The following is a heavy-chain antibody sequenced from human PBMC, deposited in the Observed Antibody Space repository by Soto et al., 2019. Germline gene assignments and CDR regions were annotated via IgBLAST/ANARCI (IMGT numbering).Heavy chain of an antibody. V-gene: IGHV3-23*01. CDR3: AKDVAFHSGYYPGRHYFAP. J-gene: IGHJ5*02. Sequence: PGGSLRLSCAASGFPFSSYGMNWVRQAPGKGLEWVSAISGSDGTTHYADSVRGRFTISRDNSNNTVFLQMNSLRVEDTGLHYCAKDVAFHSGYYPGRHYFAPWGQGA. D-gene: IGHD3-3*01. CDR1: GFPFSSYG. CDR2: ISGSDGTT.